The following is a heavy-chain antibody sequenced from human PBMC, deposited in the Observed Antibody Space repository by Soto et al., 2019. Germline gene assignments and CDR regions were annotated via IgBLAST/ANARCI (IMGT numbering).Heavy chain of an antibody. Sequence: SETLSLTCTVSGGSISSGGYYWSWIRQHPGKGQEWIGYIYYSGSTYYNPSLKSRVTISVDTSKNQFSLKLSSVTAADTAVYYCARDRAYSNYDDYYYMDVWGKGTTVTVSS. CDR2: IYYSGST. V-gene: IGHV4-31*03. CDR1: GGSISSGGYY. CDR3: ARDRAYSNYDDYYYMDV. D-gene: IGHD4-4*01. J-gene: IGHJ6*03.